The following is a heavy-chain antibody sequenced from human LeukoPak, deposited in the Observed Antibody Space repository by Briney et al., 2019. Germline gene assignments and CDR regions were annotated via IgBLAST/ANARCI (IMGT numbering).Heavy chain of an antibody. CDR1: GYSISSGYY. CDR2: IYYSGST. J-gene: IGHJ4*02. V-gene: IGHV4-38-2*02. CDR3: ARDGN. Sequence: ETLSLTCTVSGYSISSGYYWGWIRQPPGQGLEWIGSIYYSGSTYYNPSLKSRVTISVDRSKNQFSLKLSSVTAADTAMYFCARDGNWGQGILVTVSS.